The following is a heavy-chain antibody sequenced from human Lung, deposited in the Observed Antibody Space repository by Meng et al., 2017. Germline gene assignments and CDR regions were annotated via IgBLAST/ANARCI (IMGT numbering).Heavy chain of an antibody. J-gene: IGHJ1*01. CDR1: GCNFTDHW. Sequence: VQVVESGGGFVPPGGSMSLSCAASGCNFTDHWMHWVRQGPGKGLVWVSRINRDGTKPTYADSVTGRFTISRDNAKNTLYLQMNNLRAEDTAFYYCTNDRLNHWGQGALVTVSS. D-gene: IGHD1-1*01. CDR3: TNDRLNH. V-gene: IGHV3-74*01. CDR2: INRDGTKP.